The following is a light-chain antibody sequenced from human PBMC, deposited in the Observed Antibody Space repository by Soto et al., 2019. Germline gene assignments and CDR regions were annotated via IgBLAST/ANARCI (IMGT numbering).Light chain of an antibody. CDR1: KSISSS. J-gene: IGKJ1*01. V-gene: IGKV1-39*01. CDR3: QQSYTSPRT. Sequence: DIQMTQSPSSLSASVGDRVTITCRASKSISSSLNWYQQKPGKAPKLLIYAASSLQSGVPSRFSGSGSGTDFTLPISSLQPEDFAPYYSQQSYTSPRTFGQGPKVEIK. CDR2: AAS.